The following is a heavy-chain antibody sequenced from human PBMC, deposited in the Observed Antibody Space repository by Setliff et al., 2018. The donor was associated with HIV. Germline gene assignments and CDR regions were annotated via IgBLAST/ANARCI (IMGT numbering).Heavy chain of an antibody. CDR2: MNPNNGNT. CDR3: ARDRRDGLYYHGMDV. V-gene: IGHV1-8*02. D-gene: IGHD5-12*01. CDR1: GYNFTDYD. J-gene: IGHJ6*02. Sequence: ASVKVSCKASGYNFTDYDINWVRQATGQGLEWMGWMNPNNGNTGYAEKFQGRVTMTRDMSTSTVYMELSSLRSGDTAVYYCARDRRDGLYYHGMDVWGQGTTVTVSS.